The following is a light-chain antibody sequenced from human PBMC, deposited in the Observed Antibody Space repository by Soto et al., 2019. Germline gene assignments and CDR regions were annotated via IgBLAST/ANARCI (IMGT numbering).Light chain of an antibody. CDR1: QSVSSTY. CDR3: QHYGSSLWT. CDR2: GAS. Sequence: EIVLTQSPGTLSLSPGERATLSCRASQSVSSTYLAWYQQKPGQAPRLLIYGASTRAAGIPDRISGSGSGTDFTLTISRLEPEDFAVYYCQHYGSSLWTFGQGTKVEIK. J-gene: IGKJ1*01. V-gene: IGKV3-20*01.